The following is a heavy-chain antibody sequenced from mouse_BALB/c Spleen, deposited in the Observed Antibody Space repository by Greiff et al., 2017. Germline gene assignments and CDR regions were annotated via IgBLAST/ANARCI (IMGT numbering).Heavy chain of an antibody. V-gene: IGHV5-6*01. D-gene: IGHD2-3*01. Sequence: EVMLVESGGDLVKPGGSLKLSCAASGFTFSSYGMSWVRQTPDKRLEWVATISSGGSYTYYPDSVKGRFTISRDNAKNTLYLQMSSLKSEDTAMYYCARHENYDGYYGFAYWGQGTLVTVSA. J-gene: IGHJ3*01. CDR1: GFTFSSYG. CDR2: ISSGGSYT. CDR3: ARHENYDGYYGFAY.